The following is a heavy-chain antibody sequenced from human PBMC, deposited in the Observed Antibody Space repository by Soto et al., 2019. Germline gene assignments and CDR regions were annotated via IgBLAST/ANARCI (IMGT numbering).Heavy chain of an antibody. Sequence: GESLKISCKGSGYSFTSYWISWVRQMPGKGLEWMGRIDPSDSYTRYSPSFQGHVTISADTSISTAYLQWSSLKASDTAMYYCARHNRYSSTWFEGWFDPWGQGTLVTVSS. D-gene: IGHD6-13*01. CDR2: IDPSDSYT. V-gene: IGHV5-10-1*01. CDR3: ARHNRYSSTWFEGWFDP. J-gene: IGHJ5*02. CDR1: GYSFTSYW.